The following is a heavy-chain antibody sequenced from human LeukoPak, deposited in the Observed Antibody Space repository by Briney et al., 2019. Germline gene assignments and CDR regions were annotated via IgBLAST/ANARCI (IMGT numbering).Heavy chain of an antibody. CDR1: RFTFSSYV. Sequence: GGSLRLSCAASRFTFSSYVMSWVRQAPGKGLEWVSAISDSGGSTYYADSVKGRFTISRDNSKNTLYLQMNSLRAEDTAVYYCAKRGAEVGATVAPGDYWGQGTLVTVSS. CDR2: ISDSGGST. D-gene: IGHD1-26*01. J-gene: IGHJ4*02. V-gene: IGHV3-23*01. CDR3: AKRGAEVGATVAPGDY.